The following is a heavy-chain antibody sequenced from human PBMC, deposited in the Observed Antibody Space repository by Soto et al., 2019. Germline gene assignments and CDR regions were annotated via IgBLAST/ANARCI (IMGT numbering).Heavy chain of an antibody. CDR3: ARGGGNDPFDS. CDR1: GGSITHGGFS. Sequence: QLRLQESGSGVVRTSETLSLTCTVSGGSITHGGFSWSWIRQSPGKGLEWIGYIGHLENTYFHPTFKSRLTMSIERSKNQFSLTRSSVTAADRSVYYCARGGGNDPFDSWGQGVLVSVSS. D-gene: IGHD5-12*01. CDR2: IGHLENT. V-gene: IGHV4-30-2*06. J-gene: IGHJ4*02.